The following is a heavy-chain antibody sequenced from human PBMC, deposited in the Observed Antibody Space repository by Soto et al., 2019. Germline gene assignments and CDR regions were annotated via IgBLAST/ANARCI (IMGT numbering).Heavy chain of an antibody. Sequence: ASVKVSCKVSGYAVSELSMHWVRQAPGKGLEWMGGFNPADGKTIYAQKLQGRVTMTEDTSTATAHMELSSLRSEDTAVYYCATAATVSWNIDWFDSWGQGTLVTLAS. V-gene: IGHV1-24*01. CDR3: ATAATVSWNIDWFDS. J-gene: IGHJ5*01. CDR1: GYAVSELS. CDR2: FNPADGKT. D-gene: IGHD4-17*01.